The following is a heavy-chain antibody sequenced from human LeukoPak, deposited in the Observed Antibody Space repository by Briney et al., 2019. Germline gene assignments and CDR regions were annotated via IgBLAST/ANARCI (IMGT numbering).Heavy chain of an antibody. V-gene: IGHV3-74*01. J-gene: IGHJ6*03. CDR3: AKTPQGVWYYYYYMDV. CDR2: INTDGSST. D-gene: IGHD3-16*01. CDR1: GFTFSSYW. Sequence: GGSLRLSCAASGFTFSSYWMHWVRQAPGKGLVWVSRINTDGSSTSYADSVKGRFTISRDNSKNTLYLQMNSLRAEDTAVYYCAKTPQGVWYYYYYMDVWGKGTTVTVSS.